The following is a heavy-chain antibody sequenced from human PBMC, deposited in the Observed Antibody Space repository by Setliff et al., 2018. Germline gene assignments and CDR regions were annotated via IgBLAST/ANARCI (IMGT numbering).Heavy chain of an antibody. CDR3: ARVRITPYCMDV. V-gene: IGHV4-4*07. D-gene: IGHD3-10*01. J-gene: IGHJ6*03. CDR2: VYTTGST. Sequence: SATLSLTCTVSGGSMGSYYWTWIRQSAGKGLAWLGHVYTTGSTAFNTPLNSRVTMSLDKSKNHFSLKLYSVTAADTAVYFCARVRITPYCMDVWGKGTTVTVSS. CDR1: GGSMGSYY.